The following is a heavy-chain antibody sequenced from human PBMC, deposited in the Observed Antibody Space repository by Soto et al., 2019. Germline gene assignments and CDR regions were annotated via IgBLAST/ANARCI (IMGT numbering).Heavy chain of an antibody. V-gene: IGHV3-74*01. CDR2: INSDGSST. CDR1: GFTFSSYW. CDR3: ARDEGRYFDWLPPDY. D-gene: IGHD3-9*01. J-gene: IGHJ4*02. Sequence: HPGGSLRLSCAASGFTFSSYWMHWVRQAPGKGLVWVSRINSDGSSTSYADSVKGRFTISRDNAKNTLYLQMNSLRAEDTAVYSCARDEGRYFDWLPPDYWGQGTLVTVSS.